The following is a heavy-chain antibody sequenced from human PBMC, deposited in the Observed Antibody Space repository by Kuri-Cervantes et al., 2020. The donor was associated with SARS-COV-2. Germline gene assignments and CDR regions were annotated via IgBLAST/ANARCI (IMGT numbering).Heavy chain of an antibody. CDR2: IYHSGST. Sequence: SETLSLTCAVSGGSISSRNWWSWVRPPTGKGLGWIGKIYHSGSTNYNPSLKSRVTISVDKSKNQFSLKLSSVAAADTAVYYWARTNSSSSLFYDYWGQGTLVPVSS. V-gene: IGHV4-4*02. D-gene: IGHD6-6*01. J-gene: IGHJ4*02. CDR3: ARTNSSSSLFYDY. CDR1: GGSISSRNW.